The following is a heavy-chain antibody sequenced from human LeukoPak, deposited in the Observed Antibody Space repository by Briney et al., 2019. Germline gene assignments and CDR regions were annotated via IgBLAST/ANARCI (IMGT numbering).Heavy chain of an antibody. D-gene: IGHD6-13*01. CDR1: GGSFSGYY. CDR3: AAYSSSWLNFDY. J-gene: IGHJ4*02. Sequence: SETLSLTCAVYGGSFSGYYWSWIRQPPGKGLEWIGEINHSGSTNYNPSLKSRVTISVDTSENQFSLKLSSVTAADTAVYYCAAYSSSWLNFDYWGQGTLVTVSS. V-gene: IGHV4-34*01. CDR2: INHSGST.